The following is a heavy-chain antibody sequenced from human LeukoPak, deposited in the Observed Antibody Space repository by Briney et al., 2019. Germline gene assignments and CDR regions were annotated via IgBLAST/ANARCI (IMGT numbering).Heavy chain of an antibody. CDR2: IYYSGNT. J-gene: IGHJ4*02. CDR1: GGSISSGGYY. D-gene: IGHD5-12*01. CDR3: ARARTYSGPVSNYFDY. Sequence: PSETLSLTCTVSGGSISSGGYYWSWIRQHPEKGLEWIGYIYYSGNTYYNPSLKRRVTISVDTSKNQFSLKLSSVTAADTAIYYCARARTYSGPVSNYFDYWGQGTLVTVSS. V-gene: IGHV4-31*03.